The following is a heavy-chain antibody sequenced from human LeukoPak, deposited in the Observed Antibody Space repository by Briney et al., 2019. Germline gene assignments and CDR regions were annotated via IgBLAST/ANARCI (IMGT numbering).Heavy chain of an antibody. CDR3: ARGRYSYGYFPVY. D-gene: IGHD5-18*01. V-gene: IGHV1-8*01. CDR1: AYTYTSYD. J-gene: IGHJ4*02. Sequence: ASVKVSCKASAYTYTSYDINWVRQATGQGLEWMGWMNPNSGNTGYAQKFQGRVTMTRNTSISTAYMELSSLRSEDTAVYYCARGRYSYGYFPVYWGQGTLVTVSS. CDR2: MNPNSGNT.